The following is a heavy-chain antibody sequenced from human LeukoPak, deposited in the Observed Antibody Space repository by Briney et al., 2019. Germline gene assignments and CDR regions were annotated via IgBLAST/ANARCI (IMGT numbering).Heavy chain of an antibody. D-gene: IGHD3-22*01. Sequence: GGSLRLSCAASGFTFSSYNMNWVRQAPGKGLEWVSSITSGSSYRFYADSVKGRFTISRDNAKNSLYLQMNSLRAEDTALYYCARVCYYDSSGYPHQTLYYYYYYMDVWGKGTTVTVSS. J-gene: IGHJ6*03. V-gene: IGHV3-21*04. CDR1: GFTFSSYN. CDR3: ARVCYYDSSGYPHQTLYYYYYYMDV. CDR2: ITSGSSYR.